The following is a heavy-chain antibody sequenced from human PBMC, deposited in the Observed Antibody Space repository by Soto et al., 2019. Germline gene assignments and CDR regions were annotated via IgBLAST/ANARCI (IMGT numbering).Heavy chain of an antibody. D-gene: IGHD6-6*01. Sequence: SETLSLTCTVSGGSISSSSYYWGWIRQPPGKGLEWIGSIYYSGSTYYNPSLKSRVTISVDTSKNQFSLKLSSVTAADTAVYNCARSPARPVPPYYYYYMDVWGKGTTVTVS. CDR1: GGSISSSSYY. J-gene: IGHJ6*03. CDR2: IYYSGST. CDR3: ARSPARPVPPYYYYYMDV. V-gene: IGHV4-39*01.